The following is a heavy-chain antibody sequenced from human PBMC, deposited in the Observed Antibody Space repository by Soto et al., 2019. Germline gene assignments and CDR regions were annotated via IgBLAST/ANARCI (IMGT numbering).Heavy chain of an antibody. D-gene: IGHD6-13*01. CDR3: ARLYAGTDAFEA. J-gene: IGHJ3*01. V-gene: IGHV4-31*03. CDR1: GGSITNDGSY. Sequence: QVQLQESGPGLVKPLETLSLTCTVSGGSITNDGSYWSWVRQHPGKGLEWIGYIYDAGTTYRNPSLKSRLSMSVDTCLKRFSLEMTSVTAAETAVYYCARLYAGTDAFEAWGQGTMVTVSS. CDR2: IYDAGTT.